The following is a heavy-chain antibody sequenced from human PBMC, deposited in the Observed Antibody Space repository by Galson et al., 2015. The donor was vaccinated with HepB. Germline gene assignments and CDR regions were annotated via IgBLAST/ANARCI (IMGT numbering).Heavy chain of an antibody. J-gene: IGHJ4*02. CDR1: GFTFSSYG. V-gene: IGHV3-30*18. CDR3: AKEANLRGSGGLDY. D-gene: IGHD2-15*01. Sequence: SLRLSCAASGFTFSSYGMHWVRQAPGKGLEWVAVISYDGSNKYYADSVKGRFTISRDNSKNTLYLQMNSLRAEDTAVYYCAKEANLRGSGGLDYWGQGTLVTVSS. CDR2: ISYDGSNK.